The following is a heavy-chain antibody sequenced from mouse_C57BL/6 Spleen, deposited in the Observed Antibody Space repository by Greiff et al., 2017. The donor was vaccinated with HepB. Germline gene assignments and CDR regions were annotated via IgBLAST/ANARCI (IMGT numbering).Heavy chain of an antibody. D-gene: IGHD1-1*01. CDR3: ARSDYYYGSFDY. Sequence: QVQLQQSGAELVRPGTSVKVSCKASGYAFTNYLIEWVKQRPGQGLEWIGVINPGSGGTNYNEKFKGKATLTADKSSSKAYMQLSSLTSEDSAVYFCARSDYYYGSFDYWGQGTTLTVSS. V-gene: IGHV1-54*01. CDR1: GYAFTNYL. J-gene: IGHJ2*01. CDR2: INPGSGGT.